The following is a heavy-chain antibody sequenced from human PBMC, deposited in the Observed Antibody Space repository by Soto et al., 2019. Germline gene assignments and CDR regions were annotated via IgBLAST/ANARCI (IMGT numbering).Heavy chain of an antibody. V-gene: IGHV1-3*04. J-gene: IGHJ4*02. D-gene: IGHD3-22*01. CDR3: ARGLITTIVVPRGFADY. Sequence: ASVKVSCKASGYTLSNCAIHWVRQAPGQRLEWMGWINTGNGNTKYSQKFQGRVTISRDTSASTVYMELSSLRPEDTAVYYCARGLITTIVVPRGFADYWGQGTLVTVSS. CDR1: GYTLSNCA. CDR2: INTGNGNT.